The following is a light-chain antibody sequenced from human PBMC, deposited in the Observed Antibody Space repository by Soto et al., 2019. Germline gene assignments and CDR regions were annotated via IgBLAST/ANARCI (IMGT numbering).Light chain of an antibody. CDR1: QSISNR. J-gene: IGKJ1*01. CDR3: QQYNIYPWT. CDR2: DAS. V-gene: IGKV1-5*01. Sequence: DIQMTQSPSTLSASVGDGVTITCRASQSISNRLVWYQQRPGKAPKYMIYDASTLDSGAPSRFSGSGSGTECTLSISSLQPDDFATYYCQQYNIYPWTLGQGTKVDIK.